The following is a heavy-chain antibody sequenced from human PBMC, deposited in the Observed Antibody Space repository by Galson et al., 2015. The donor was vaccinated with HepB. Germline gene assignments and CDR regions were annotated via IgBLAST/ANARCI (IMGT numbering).Heavy chain of an antibody. D-gene: IGHD3-10*01. CDR1: GGTFSSYA. CDR2: IIPNFGTA. J-gene: IGHJ5*02. V-gene: IGHV1-69*13. CDR3: ARGNYYGSGSYYNWFDP. Sequence: SVKVSCKASGGTFSSYAISWVRQAPGQGLEWMGGIIPNFGTANYAQKFQGRVTITADESTSTAYMELSSLISEDTAVYYCARGNYYGSGSYYNWFDPWGQGTLVTVSS.